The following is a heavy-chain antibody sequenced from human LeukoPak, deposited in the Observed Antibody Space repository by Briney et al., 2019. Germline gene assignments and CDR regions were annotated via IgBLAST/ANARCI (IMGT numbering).Heavy chain of an antibody. D-gene: IGHD2-21*02. Sequence: PGGSLRLSCAASGFTFSSYAMHWVRQAPGQGLDWVAFIRNDGSIKYYADSVKGRFTISRDNSKNTLYLQMNSLRTEDTAVYYCASGDCRGDCCHPLYYWGQGSLVTVSS. V-gene: IGHV3-30*02. CDR1: GFTFSSYA. CDR2: IRNDGSIK. CDR3: ASGDCRGDCCHPLYY. J-gene: IGHJ4*02.